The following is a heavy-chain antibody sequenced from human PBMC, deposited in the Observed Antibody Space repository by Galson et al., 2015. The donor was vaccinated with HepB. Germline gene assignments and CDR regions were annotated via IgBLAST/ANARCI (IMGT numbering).Heavy chain of an antibody. CDR1: GFTFNDYR. J-gene: IGHJ5*02. Sequence: SLRLSCAASGFTFNDYRMNWVRQAPGKGLEWISYISRNSKVIHYADSAEGRFTVSRDNAKNSLYLQMDSLRDGDTALYYCVRDGGGGYNYFDLWGQGTLVTVSS. CDR3: VRDGGGGYNYFDL. CDR2: ISRNSKVI. D-gene: IGHD2-21*01. V-gene: IGHV3-48*02.